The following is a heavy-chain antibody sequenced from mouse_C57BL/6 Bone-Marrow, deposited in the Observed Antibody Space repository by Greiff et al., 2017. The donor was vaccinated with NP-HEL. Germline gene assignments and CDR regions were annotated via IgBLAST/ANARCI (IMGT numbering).Heavy chain of an antibody. CDR1: GYTFTSYW. CDR3: ARDYYGSSFPGYAMDY. V-gene: IGHV1-69*01. Sequence: QVQLQQSGAELVMPGASVKLSCKASGYTFTSYWMHWVKQRPGQGLEWIGEIDPSDSYTNYNQKFKGKSTLTVDKSSSTAYMQLSSLTSEDSAVYYCARDYYGSSFPGYAMDYWGQGTSVTVSS. CDR2: IDPSDSYT. J-gene: IGHJ4*01. D-gene: IGHD1-1*01.